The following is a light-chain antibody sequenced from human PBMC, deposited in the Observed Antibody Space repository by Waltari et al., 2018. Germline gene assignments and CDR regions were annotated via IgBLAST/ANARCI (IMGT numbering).Light chain of an antibody. Sequence: EIVLTQSPGTLSLSPGERATLSCRASQRVSRSLAWYQQKPGQAPRLLIYGASSRATGVPDRFSGSGSVTDFSLTISRLEPEDFAVYYCQHYVRLPVSFGQGTKVEIK. CDR3: QHYVRLPVS. CDR1: QRVSRS. CDR2: GAS. J-gene: IGKJ1*01. V-gene: IGKV3-20*01.